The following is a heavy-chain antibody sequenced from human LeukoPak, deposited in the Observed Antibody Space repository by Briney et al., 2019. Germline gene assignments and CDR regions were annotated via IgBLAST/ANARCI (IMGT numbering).Heavy chain of an antibody. Sequence: PGGSLRLSCAASGFTFSSYWMSWVRQAPGKVLEWVANINQDGSDKYYVDSVEGRFTISRDNAKKSLYMQMNSLRAEDTAVYYCASLNYYDNSDFDFDCWGQGTLVTVSS. CDR3: ASLNYYDNSDFDFDC. CDR2: INQDGSDK. J-gene: IGHJ4*02. V-gene: IGHV3-7*01. D-gene: IGHD3-22*01. CDR1: GFTFSSYW.